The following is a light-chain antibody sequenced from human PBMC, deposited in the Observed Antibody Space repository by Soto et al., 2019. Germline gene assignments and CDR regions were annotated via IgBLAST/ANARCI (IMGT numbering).Light chain of an antibody. CDR1: QTVSTY. CDR2: ATS. CDR3: QQTYTTPRT. J-gene: IGKJ1*01. V-gene: IGKV1-39*01. Sequence: DTQMTQSPSSLSASVGDRISITCRASQTVSTYLNWYQQKPGKAPTLLISATSTLQSGVPSRFSGSGSGTEFTLPITSLQPEDFATYSCQQTYTTPRTFGQGTKV.